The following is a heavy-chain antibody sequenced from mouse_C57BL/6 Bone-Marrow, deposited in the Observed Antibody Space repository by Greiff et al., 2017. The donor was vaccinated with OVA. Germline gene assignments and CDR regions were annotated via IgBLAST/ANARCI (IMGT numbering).Heavy chain of an antibody. CDR1: GFTFSSYS. CDR2: ISDGGSYT. Sequence: DVQLVESGGGLVKPGGSLKLSCAASGFTFSSYSMSWVRQTPEKRLEWVATISDGGSYTYYPDNVKGRFTIARDNARNNLYLLLSHLKAEDTAMYYCARDSSGHFDYWGQGTTLTVSS. J-gene: IGHJ2*01. D-gene: IGHD3-2*02. V-gene: IGHV5-4*01. CDR3: ARDSSGHFDY.